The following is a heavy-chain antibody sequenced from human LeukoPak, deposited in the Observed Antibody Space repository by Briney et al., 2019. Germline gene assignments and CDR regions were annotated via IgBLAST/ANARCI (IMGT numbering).Heavy chain of an antibody. CDR3: ARTLASYYDFWSGYYSDSWFDP. Sequence: GASVKVSCKASGYTFTGYYMHWVRQAPGQGLEWMGWINPNSGGTNYAQKFQGRVTMTRDTSISTAYMELSRLRSDGTAVYYCARTLASYYDFWSGYYSDSWFDPWGQGTLVTVSS. J-gene: IGHJ5*02. V-gene: IGHV1-2*02. CDR1: GYTFTGYY. D-gene: IGHD3-3*01. CDR2: INPNSGGT.